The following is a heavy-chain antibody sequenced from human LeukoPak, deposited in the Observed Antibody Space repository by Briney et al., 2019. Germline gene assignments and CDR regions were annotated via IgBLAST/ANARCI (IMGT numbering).Heavy chain of an antibody. J-gene: IGHJ4*02. CDR3: ARPLRYLDRVPFDY. CDR1: GYTFTSYG. D-gene: IGHD3-9*01. V-gene: IGHV1-69*13. Sequence: ASVKVSCKASGYTFTSYGISWVRQAPGQGLEWMGGIIPIFGTANYAQKFQGRVTITADESTSTAYMELSSLRSEDTAVYYCARPLRYLDRVPFDYWGQGTLVTVSS. CDR2: IIPIFGTA.